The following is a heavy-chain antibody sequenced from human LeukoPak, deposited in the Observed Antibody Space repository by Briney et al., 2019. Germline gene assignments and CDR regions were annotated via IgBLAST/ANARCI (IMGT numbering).Heavy chain of an antibody. CDR1: GFSVGTNY. Sequence: GGSLRLSCAASGFSVGTNYVSWVRQGPGKGLEWVSVVYGGGTTYYADSVKGRFATSRDNSMNTVHLQMDSLRDEDTAVYYCAKGTSVAGTIFGYWGQGALVTVSS. CDR3: AKGTSVAGTIFGY. J-gene: IGHJ4*02. CDR2: VYGGGTT. V-gene: IGHV3-66*01. D-gene: IGHD6-19*01.